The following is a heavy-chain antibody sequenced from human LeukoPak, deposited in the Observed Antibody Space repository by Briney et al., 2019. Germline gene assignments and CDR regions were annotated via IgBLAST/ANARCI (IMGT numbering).Heavy chain of an antibody. CDR1: GGSISSYY. V-gene: IGHV4-59*01. D-gene: IGHD5-18*01. CDR2: IYYSGST. CDR3: ATSSSGGLWLPPDY. J-gene: IGHJ4*02. Sequence: SETLSLTCTVSGGSISSYYWSWIRQPPGKGLEWIGYIYYSGSTNYNPSLKSRVTISVDTSKNQFSLKLSSVTAADTAVYYCATSSSGGLWLPPDYWGQGTLVTVSS.